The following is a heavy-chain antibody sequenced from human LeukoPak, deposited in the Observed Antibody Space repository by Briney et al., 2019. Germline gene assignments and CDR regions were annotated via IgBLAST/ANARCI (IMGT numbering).Heavy chain of an antibody. CDR2: IYSSGST. V-gene: IGHV4-59*01. J-gene: IGHJ4*02. D-gene: IGHD3-16*01. Sequence: SETLSLTSTVSGDSISSYYWSWIRQPPGEGLEWIGYIYSSGSTNYNPSLKSRVTISVDTSKNQFSLNLSSVTAADTAVYYCARGVVITFGGADDYWGQGTLVTVSS. CDR3: ARGVVITFGGADDY. CDR1: GDSISSYY.